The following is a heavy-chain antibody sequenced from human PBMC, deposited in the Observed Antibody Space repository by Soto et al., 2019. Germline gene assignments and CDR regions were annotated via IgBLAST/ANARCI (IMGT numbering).Heavy chain of an antibody. J-gene: IGHJ4*02. CDR3: ARLTLAHDSSGYHIFDY. D-gene: IGHD3-22*01. CDR1: GGSVSSGSYY. Sequence: PSETLSLTCTVSGGSVSSGSYYWSWIRQPPGKGLECIEYIYYSGSTDYSPSFEGHVTMSVDRSINTAYLEWSSLKASDTAMYYCARLTLAHDSSGYHIFDYWGLGTLVTAPQ. V-gene: IGHV4-61*01. CDR2: IYYSGST.